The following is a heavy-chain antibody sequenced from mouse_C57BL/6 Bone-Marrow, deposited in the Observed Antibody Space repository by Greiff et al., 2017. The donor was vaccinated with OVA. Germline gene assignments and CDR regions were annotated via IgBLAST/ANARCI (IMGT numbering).Heavy chain of an antibody. CDR3: ARRGYYYGSSYDWYFDV. CDR2: IFPGSGST. V-gene: IGHV1-75*01. CDR1: GYTFTDYH. Sequence: VQLQQSGPELVKPGASVKISCKASGYTFTDYHINWVKQRPGQGLEWIGWIFPGSGSTYYNEKFKGKATLTVDKSSSTAYMLLSSLTSEDSAVYFCARRGYYYGSSYDWYFDVWGTGTTVTVSS. D-gene: IGHD1-1*01. J-gene: IGHJ1*03.